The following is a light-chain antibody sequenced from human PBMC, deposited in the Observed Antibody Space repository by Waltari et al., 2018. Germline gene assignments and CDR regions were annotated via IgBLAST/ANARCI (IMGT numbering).Light chain of an antibody. Sequence: ETLMTQSPATLSVSPGERVTLSCRASQSVTTNLAWYQQKPGQAPRLLIYRASTRATGVPARSSGSGSGTEFTLTINALQSEDFAVYYCHQYNNWPPNTFGQGTLLEIK. CDR1: QSVTTN. CDR2: RAS. V-gene: IGKV3-15*01. J-gene: IGKJ2*01. CDR3: HQYNNWPPNT.